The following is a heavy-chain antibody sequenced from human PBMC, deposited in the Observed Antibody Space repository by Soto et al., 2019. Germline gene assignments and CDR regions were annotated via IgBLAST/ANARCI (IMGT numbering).Heavy chain of an antibody. Sequence: QVQLQQWGARLLKPSETLSLTCGVNDGSLSDYFWSWIRQFPGKGLEWIGEINPSGSTSNNPSLKSRVTLSIDTSKNQFSLTLTSVTAADTAVYYCARDGHGMDVWGQGTTVTVSS. V-gene: IGHV4-34*01. CDR3: ARDGHGMDV. CDR2: INPSGST. J-gene: IGHJ6*02. CDR1: DGSLSDYF.